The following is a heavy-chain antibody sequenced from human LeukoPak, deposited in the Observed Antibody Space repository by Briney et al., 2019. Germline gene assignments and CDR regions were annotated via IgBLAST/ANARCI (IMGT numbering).Heavy chain of an antibody. V-gene: IGHV1-18*01. CDR3: ARGGGYYDSGGYYYYRWFDP. CDR1: GYTFTSYG. D-gene: IGHD3-22*01. J-gene: IGHJ5*02. CDR2: ISAYNGNT. Sequence: GASVKVSCKASGYTFTSYGISWVRQAPGQGLEWMGWISAYNGNTNYAQKLQGRVTMTTDTSTSTAYMELRSLRCDDTAVYYCARGGGYYDSGGYYYYRWFDPWGQGTLVTVSS.